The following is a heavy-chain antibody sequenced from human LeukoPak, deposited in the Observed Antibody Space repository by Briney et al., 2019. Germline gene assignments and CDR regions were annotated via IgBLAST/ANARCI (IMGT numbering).Heavy chain of an antibody. CDR2: INYSGST. CDR3: ARHVNVDTAIFDY. D-gene: IGHD5-18*01. V-gene: IGHV4-59*08. J-gene: IGHJ4*02. CDR1: GGSISSYY. Sequence: SETLSLTCTVSGGSISSYYWSWIRQPPGKGLEWIGYINYSGSTNYNPSLKSRVTISVDTSKNQFSLKLSSVTAADTAVYYCARHVNVDTAIFDYWGQGTLVTVSS.